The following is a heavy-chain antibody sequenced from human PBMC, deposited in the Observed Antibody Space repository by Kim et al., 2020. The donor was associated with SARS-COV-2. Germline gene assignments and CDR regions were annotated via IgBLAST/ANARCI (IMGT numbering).Heavy chain of an antibody. D-gene: IGHD1-20*01. CDR2: IIPIFGTA. V-gene: IGHV1-69*13. J-gene: IGHJ4*02. Sequence: SVKVSCKASGGTFSSYAISWVRQAPGQGLEWMGGIIPIFGTANYAQKFQGRVTITADESTSTAYMELSSLRSEDTAVYYCARGVGIPGWIFSPGPFDYWGQGTLVTVSS. CDR1: GGTFSSYA. CDR3: ARGVGIPGWIFSPGPFDY.